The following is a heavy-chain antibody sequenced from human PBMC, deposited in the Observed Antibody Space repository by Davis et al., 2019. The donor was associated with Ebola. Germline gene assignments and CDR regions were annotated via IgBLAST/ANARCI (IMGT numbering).Heavy chain of an antibody. Sequence: ASVKVSCKASGGTFSSYAISWVRQAPGQGLEWMGWISAYNGNTNYAQKLQGRVTMTTDTSTSTAYMELRSLRSDDTAVYYCARDLVLRFLEWSPPDYMDVWGKGTTVTVSS. J-gene: IGHJ6*03. CDR3: ARDLVLRFLEWSPPDYMDV. CDR2: ISAYNGNT. CDR1: GGTFSSYA. V-gene: IGHV1-18*01. D-gene: IGHD3-3*01.